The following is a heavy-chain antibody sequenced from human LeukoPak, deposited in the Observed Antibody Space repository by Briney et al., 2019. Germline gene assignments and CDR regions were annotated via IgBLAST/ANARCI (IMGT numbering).Heavy chain of an antibody. CDR1: GVSFSGYY. J-gene: IGHJ6*02. Sequence: SETLSLTCAVYGVSFSGYYWSWIRQPPGKGLEWIGEINHSGSTNYNPSLKSRVTISVDTSKNQFSLKLSSVTAADTAVYYCARDSGVYYGSGSYSIYYYYYGMDVWGQGTTVTVSS. CDR3: ARDSGVYYGSGSYSIYYYYYGMDV. D-gene: IGHD3-10*01. V-gene: IGHV4-34*01. CDR2: INHSGST.